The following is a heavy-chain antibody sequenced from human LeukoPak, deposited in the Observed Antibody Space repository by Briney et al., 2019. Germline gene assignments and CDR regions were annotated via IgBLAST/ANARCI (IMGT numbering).Heavy chain of an antibody. Sequence: GGSLRLSCADSGFTFSSYSMNWVRQAPGKGLEWVSTISSSSSYIYYADSVKGRFTISRDNSKNTLYMQMNSLRAEDTAVYSCAKFRGRYSGNNYFDYWGQGTLVTVSS. J-gene: IGHJ4*02. CDR2: ISSSSSYI. CDR1: GFTFSSYS. V-gene: IGHV3-21*04. CDR3: AKFRGRYSGNNYFDY. D-gene: IGHD2-15*01.